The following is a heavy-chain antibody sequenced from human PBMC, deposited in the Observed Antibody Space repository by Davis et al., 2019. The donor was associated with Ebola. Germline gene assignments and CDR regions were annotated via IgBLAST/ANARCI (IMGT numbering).Heavy chain of an antibody. D-gene: IGHD2-2*01. J-gene: IGHJ2*01. CDR3: AKDFEDIVLVPAAISWYFDL. CDR1: GFTFSSYA. V-gene: IGHV3-23*01. Sequence: GGSLRLSCAASGFTFSSYAMSWVRQAPGKGLEWVSAISGSGGSTYYADSVKGRFTISRDNSKNTLYLQMNSLRAEDTAVYYCAKDFEDIVLVPAAISWYFDLWGRGTLVTVSS. CDR2: ISGSGGST.